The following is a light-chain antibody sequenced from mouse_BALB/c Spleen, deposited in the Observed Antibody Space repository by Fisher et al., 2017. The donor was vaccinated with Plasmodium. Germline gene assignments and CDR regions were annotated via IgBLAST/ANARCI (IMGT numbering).Light chain of an antibody. J-gene: IGKJ5*01. CDR2: YAS. CDR3: QNGHGFPALT. CDR1: QSISNY. Sequence: DIVLTQSPATLSVTPGDRVSLPCRASQSISNYLHWYQQKSHESPRLLINYASQSISGIPSRFSGSGSGSDFTLTFNNVEPEDVGVFSCQNGHGFPALTFGVGTKLELK. V-gene: IGKV5-39*01.